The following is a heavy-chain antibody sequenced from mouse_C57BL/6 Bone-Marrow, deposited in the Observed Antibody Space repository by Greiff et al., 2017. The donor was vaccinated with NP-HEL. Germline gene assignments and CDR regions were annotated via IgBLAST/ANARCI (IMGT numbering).Heavy chain of an antibody. Sequence: EVKLVESGGGLVKPGGSLKLSCAASGFTFSSYAMSWVRQTPEKRLEWVATISDGGSYTYYPDNVKGRFTISRDTATSTLYLQMSHLKSEDTAMYYCARDGYYGAYWGQGTLVTVSA. CDR3: ARDGYYGAY. V-gene: IGHV5-4*01. J-gene: IGHJ3*01. CDR1: GFTFSSYA. CDR2: ISDGGSYT. D-gene: IGHD2-3*01.